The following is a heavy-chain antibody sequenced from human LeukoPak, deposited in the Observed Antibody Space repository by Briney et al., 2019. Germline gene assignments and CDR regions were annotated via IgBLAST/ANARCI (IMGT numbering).Heavy chain of an antibody. V-gene: IGHV4-34*01. J-gene: IGHJ6*02. CDR2: INHSGST. Sequence: SETLSLTCAVYGGSFSGYYWSWIRQPPGKGLEWIGEINHSGSTNYNPSLKSRVTISVDTSKNQFSLKLSSVTAADTAVYYCARDLKYGMDVWRQGTTVTVSS. CDR3: ARDLKYGMDV. CDR1: GGSFSGYY.